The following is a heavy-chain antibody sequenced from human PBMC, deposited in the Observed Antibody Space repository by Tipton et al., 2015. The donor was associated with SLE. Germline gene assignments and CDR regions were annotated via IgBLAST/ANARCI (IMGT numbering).Heavy chain of an antibody. CDR3: ARGGFSGSYWRFFDY. Sequence: SLRLSCAASGFTFDDYAMHWVRQAPGKGLEWVSGISWNSGSIGYADSVKGRFSISRDHSNNTLYLQMDSLRTEDTAVYYCARGGFSGSYWRFFDYWGQGTLVTVSS. CDR1: GFTFDDYA. J-gene: IGHJ4*02. CDR2: ISWNSGSI. V-gene: IGHV3-9*01. D-gene: IGHD1-26*01.